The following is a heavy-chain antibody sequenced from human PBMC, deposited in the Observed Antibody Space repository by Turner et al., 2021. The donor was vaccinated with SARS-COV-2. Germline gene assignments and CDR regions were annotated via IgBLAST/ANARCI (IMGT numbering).Heavy chain of an antibody. J-gene: IGHJ4*02. V-gene: IGHV4-39*01. CDR1: GGSISSSSYY. Sequence: QLQLQESGPGLVKPSATLSLTCTVSGGSISSSSYYWGWIRQPPGKGLEWIGSIYYSVSTYYNPSLKSRVTISVDTSKNQFYLKLSSVTAADTAVYYCARLDYDSSGYYSSGFDYWGQGTLVTVSS. CDR2: IYYSVST. CDR3: ARLDYDSSGYYSSGFDY. D-gene: IGHD3-22*01.